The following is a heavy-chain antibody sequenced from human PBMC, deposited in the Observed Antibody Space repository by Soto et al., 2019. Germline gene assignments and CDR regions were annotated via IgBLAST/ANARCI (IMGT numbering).Heavy chain of an antibody. Sequence: QVQLQESGPGLVKPSETLSLTCSVSGGSISSYFWSWIRQLPGKGLEWIGYIYYSGNTNYNPSLKNRVTMSVDTSKNQFSRKLSSVTAADTAVYYCARGGSSTWPFDYWGQGTLVTVSS. CDR2: IYYSGNT. CDR1: GGSISSYF. J-gene: IGHJ4*02. CDR3: ARGGSSTWPFDY. V-gene: IGHV4-59*01. D-gene: IGHD6-13*01.